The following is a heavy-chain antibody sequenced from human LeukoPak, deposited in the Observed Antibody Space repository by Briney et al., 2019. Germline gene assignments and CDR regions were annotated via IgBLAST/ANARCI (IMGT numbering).Heavy chain of an antibody. CDR2: ITGRGDAT. CDR3: AKIVPEANDI. CDR1: DFSFITYA. J-gene: IGHJ3*02. Sequence: PGGSLRLSCAASDFSFITYAMSWVRQAPGKGLEWVSTITGRGDATYYADSVKGRFTISRDNSKNTLYLQMNSLRAEDTAVYYCAKIVPEANDIWGQGTMVTVSS. D-gene: IGHD1-14*01. V-gene: IGHV3-23*01.